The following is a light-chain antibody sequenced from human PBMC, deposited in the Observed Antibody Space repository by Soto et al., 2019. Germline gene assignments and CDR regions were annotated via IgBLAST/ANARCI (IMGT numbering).Light chain of an antibody. Sequence: IQVTQSPSSLSASVGDRVTITCRASQTIDSYLNWFQQKPGMAPKLLIYAASKLQSGVPSRFRGSGSGTDFTLTIDTLQPDDFASYYCQQTRSGITFGQGTRLEI. V-gene: IGKV1-39*01. CDR3: QQTRSGIT. CDR1: QTIDSY. J-gene: IGKJ5*01. CDR2: AAS.